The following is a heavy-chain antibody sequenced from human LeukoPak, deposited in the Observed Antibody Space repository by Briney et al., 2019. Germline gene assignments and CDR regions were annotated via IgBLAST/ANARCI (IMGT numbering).Heavy chain of an antibody. CDR3: ARVEAEMATESGWFDP. V-gene: IGHV4-59*01. J-gene: IGHJ5*02. CDR2: IYYSGST. CDR1: GGSISSYY. D-gene: IGHD5-24*01. Sequence: PSXTLSLTCTVSGGSISSYYLSWIRQPPGKGLEWIGYIYYSGSTNYNPSLKSRVTISVDTSKNQFSLKLSSLTAADTAVYYCARVEAEMATESGWFDPWGQGTLVTVSS.